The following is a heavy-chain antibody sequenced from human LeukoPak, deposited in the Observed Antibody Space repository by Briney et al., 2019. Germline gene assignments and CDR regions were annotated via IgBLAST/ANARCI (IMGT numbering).Heavy chain of an antibody. V-gene: IGHV3-7*01. CDR3: KGVGYIEEGIDL. CDR2: IKQDGSKK. J-gene: IGHJ4*02. D-gene: IGHD5-24*01. CDR1: GFPFSSYW. Sequence: PGGSLRLSCVASGFPFSSYWMTWVRQAPGKGLEWVANIKQDGSKKSYVDSVKGRFTISRDNAKNSLYLQMNSLRAEDTAIYYCKGVGYIEEGIDLWGQGNLVNGSS.